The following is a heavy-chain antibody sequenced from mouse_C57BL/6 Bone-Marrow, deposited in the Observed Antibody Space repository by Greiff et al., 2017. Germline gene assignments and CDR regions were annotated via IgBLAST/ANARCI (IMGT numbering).Heavy chain of an antibody. V-gene: IGHV5-2*01. J-gene: IGHJ1*03. CDR1: EYEFPSHD. CDR2: INSDGGST. CDR3: ARRDSTTVVASDWYFDV. Sequence: EVKVVESGGGLVQPGESLKLSCESNEYEFPSHDMSWVRKTPEKRLELVAAINSDGGSTYYPDTMERRFIISRDNTRKTLYLQMSSLWSEDTALYYCARRDSTTVVASDWYFDVWGTGTTVTVSS. D-gene: IGHD1-1*01.